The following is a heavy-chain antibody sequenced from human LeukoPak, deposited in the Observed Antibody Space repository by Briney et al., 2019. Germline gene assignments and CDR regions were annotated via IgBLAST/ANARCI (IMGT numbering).Heavy chain of an antibody. V-gene: IGHV4-34*01. CDR3: ASGNYGGNSGYYYYYYMDV. CDR2: IYHSGST. D-gene: IGHD4-23*01. J-gene: IGHJ6*03. CDR1: GGSFSGYY. Sequence: SETLSLTCAVYGGSFSGYYWSWIRQPPGKGLEWIGEIYHSGSTNYNPSLKSRVTISVDTSKNQFSLKLSSVTAADTAVYYCASGNYGGNSGYYYYYYMDVWGKGTTVTISS.